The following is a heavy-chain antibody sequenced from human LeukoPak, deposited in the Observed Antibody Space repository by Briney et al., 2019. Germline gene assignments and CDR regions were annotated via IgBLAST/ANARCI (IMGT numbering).Heavy chain of an antibody. CDR2: IYTSGST. CDR3: ARGIAAAGTAD. CDR1: GGSISSGSYY. V-gene: IGHV4-61*02. J-gene: IGHJ4*02. D-gene: IGHD6-13*01. Sequence: PSQTLSLTCTVSGGSISSGSYYWSWIRQPAGKGLEWIGRIYTSGSTNYNPSLKSRVTISVDTSKNQFSLKLSSVTAADTAVYYCARGIAAAGTADWGQGTLVSVSS.